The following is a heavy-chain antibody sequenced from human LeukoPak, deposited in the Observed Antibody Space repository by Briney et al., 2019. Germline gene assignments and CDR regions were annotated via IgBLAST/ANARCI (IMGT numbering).Heavy chain of an antibody. Sequence: ASVKVSCKASGYTFTGYYMHWVRQAPGQGLERMGWINPKSGGTNYAQTFQARVTMTRDKPISTVYMELRRLTSDDTAVYYCARGASLTYYYDSSGFYSFDSWGQGSLVTVSS. D-gene: IGHD3-22*01. CDR1: GYTFTGYY. CDR3: ARGASLTYYYDSSGFYSFDS. V-gene: IGHV1-2*02. J-gene: IGHJ4*02. CDR2: INPKSGGT.